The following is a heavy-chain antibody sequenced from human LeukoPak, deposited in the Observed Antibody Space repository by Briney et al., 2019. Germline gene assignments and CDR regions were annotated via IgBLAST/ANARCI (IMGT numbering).Heavy chain of an antibody. V-gene: IGHV1-8*01. CDR3: ARGRSDYDFEYYYYYMDV. CDR2: MNPNSGNT. D-gene: IGHD5-12*01. Sequence: RASVKVSCKASGYTFTSYDINWVRQTTGQGLEWMGWMNPNSGNTGYAQKFQGRVTMTRNTSISTAYMELSSLRSEDTAVYYCARGRSDYDFEYYYYYMDVWGKGTTVTVSS. CDR1: GYTFTSYD. J-gene: IGHJ6*03.